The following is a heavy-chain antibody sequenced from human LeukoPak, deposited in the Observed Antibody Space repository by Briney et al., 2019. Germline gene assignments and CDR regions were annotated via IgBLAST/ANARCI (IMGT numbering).Heavy chain of an antibody. CDR2: IIPIFGTA. CDR3: ARGSFGVAPPPYFDY. V-gene: IGHV1-69*05. Sequence: SVKVSCKASGGTFSSYAISWVRQAPGQGLEWMGRIIPIFGTANYAQKFQGRVTITTDESTSTAYMELSSLRSEDTAVYYCARGSFGVAPPPYFDYWGQGTLVTVSS. J-gene: IGHJ4*02. CDR1: GGTFSSYA. D-gene: IGHD3-3*01.